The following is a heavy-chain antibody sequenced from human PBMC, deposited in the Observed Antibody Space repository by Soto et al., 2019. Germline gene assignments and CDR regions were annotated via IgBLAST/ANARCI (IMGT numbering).Heavy chain of an antibody. D-gene: IGHD1-26*01. V-gene: IGHV3-23*01. CDR2: ISASGGAT. J-gene: IGHJ4*02. CDR1: RFTFTSYA. CDR3: AKDVEGGSLFRGAFDY. Sequence: GGSLRLSCVASRFTFTSYAMSWVRQAPGKGLEWVAAISASGGATIHADSVKGRLTISRDNSKNTLYLQMNSLRAEDTAVYYCAKDVEGGSLFRGAFDYWGQGTQVTVSS.